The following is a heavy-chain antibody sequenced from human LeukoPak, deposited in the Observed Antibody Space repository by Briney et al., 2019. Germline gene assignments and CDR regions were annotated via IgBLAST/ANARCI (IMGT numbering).Heavy chain of an antibody. V-gene: IGHV4-34*09. CDR1: GGSFSGYY. CDR2: INHSGST. D-gene: IGHD5-18*01. Sequence: SETLSLTCAVYGGSFSGYYWSWIRQPPGKGLEWIGEINHSGSTNYNPSLKSRVTISVDTSKNQFSLKLSSVTAADTAVYYCARERVDTAMVPDAFDIWGQGTMVTVSS. J-gene: IGHJ3*02. CDR3: ARERVDTAMVPDAFDI.